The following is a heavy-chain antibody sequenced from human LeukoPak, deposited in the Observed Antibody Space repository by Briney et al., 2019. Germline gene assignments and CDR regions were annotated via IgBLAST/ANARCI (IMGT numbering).Heavy chain of an antibody. D-gene: IGHD3-10*01. CDR2: INWIGGST. J-gene: IGHJ4*02. Sequence: PGGGLRLSCAASGFTFDDYGMSWVRQAPGKGLEWVSGINWIGGSTGYADSVKGRFTISRDNAKDSLYLQMNSLRAEDTALYYCARDHWDYYVSGTAHWGQGTLVSVST. CDR1: GFTFDDYG. V-gene: IGHV3-20*04. CDR3: ARDHWDYYVSGTAH.